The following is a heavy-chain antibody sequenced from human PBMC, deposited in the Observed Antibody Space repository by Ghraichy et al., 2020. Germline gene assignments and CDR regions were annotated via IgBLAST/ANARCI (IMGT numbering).Heavy chain of an antibody. CDR2: ISSSGSII. V-gene: IGHV3-48*03. Sequence: GESLNISCAASGFSFSSYEMNWVRQAPGKGLEWVSYISSSGSIIYYADSVKGRFTISRDNAKNSLYLQMNSLRAEDTAVYYCARPRTPYCSNGICATKGAFDIWGQGTMVTVSS. D-gene: IGHD2-8*01. CDR1: GFSFSSYE. CDR3: ARPRTPYCSNGICATKGAFDI. J-gene: IGHJ3*02.